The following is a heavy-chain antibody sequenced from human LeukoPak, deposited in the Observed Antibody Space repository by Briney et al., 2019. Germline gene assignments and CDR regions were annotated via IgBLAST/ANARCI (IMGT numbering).Heavy chain of an antibody. CDR3: ARGDWWSFDL. V-gene: IGHV4-39*07. J-gene: IGHJ4*02. Sequence: SETLSLTCTVSGGSISSSSYYWGWIRQPPGKGLEWIGSIFFSGSTYYNPSLESRVTISVYTSKNQFSLKLSSVTAADTAVYYCARGDWWSFDLWGQGTLVTVSS. D-gene: IGHD2-8*02. CDR1: GGSISSSSYY. CDR2: IFFSGST.